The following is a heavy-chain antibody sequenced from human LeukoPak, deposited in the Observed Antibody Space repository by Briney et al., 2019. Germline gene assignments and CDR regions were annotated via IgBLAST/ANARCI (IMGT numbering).Heavy chain of an antibody. Sequence: PGRSLRLTCAASGFTFDDYAMHWVRQAPGKGLEWVSGISWNSGSIGYADSVKGRFTISRDNAKNSLYLQMNSLRAEDTALYYCAKDKAPHYYDSSGYDYWGQGTLVTVSS. CDR3: AKDKAPHYYDSSGYDY. V-gene: IGHV3-9*01. CDR2: ISWNSGSI. J-gene: IGHJ4*02. D-gene: IGHD3-22*01. CDR1: GFTFDDYA.